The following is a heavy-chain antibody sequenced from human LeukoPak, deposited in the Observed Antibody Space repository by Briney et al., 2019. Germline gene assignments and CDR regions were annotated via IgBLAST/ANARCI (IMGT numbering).Heavy chain of an antibody. Sequence: GGSLRLSCAASGFTFSSYWMNWVREAPGKGLEWVANIKRDGSDKYYLHSVKGRFTISRDNAKNSLYLQMSSPRVEDTAVYYCARGSGWLPDYWGRGTLVTVSS. CDR1: GFTFSSYW. D-gene: IGHD6-13*01. V-gene: IGHV3-7*01. J-gene: IGHJ4*02. CDR2: IKRDGSDK. CDR3: ARGSGWLPDY.